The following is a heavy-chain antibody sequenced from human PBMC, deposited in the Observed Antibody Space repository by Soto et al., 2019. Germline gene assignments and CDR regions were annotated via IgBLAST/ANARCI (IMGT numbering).Heavy chain of an antibody. D-gene: IGHD3-22*01. Sequence: GGSLRLSCAASGFTFSSYGMHWVRQAPGKGLEWVAVISYDGSNKYYADSVKGRFTISRDNSKNTLYLQMNSLRAEDTAVYYCAKDRHYYDSSGYLDYWGQGTLVTVSS. V-gene: IGHV3-30*18. J-gene: IGHJ4*02. CDR3: AKDRHYYDSSGYLDY. CDR1: GFTFSSYG. CDR2: ISYDGSNK.